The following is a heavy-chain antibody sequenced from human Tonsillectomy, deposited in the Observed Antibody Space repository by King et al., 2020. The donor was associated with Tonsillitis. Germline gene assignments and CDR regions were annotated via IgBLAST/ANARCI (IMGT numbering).Heavy chain of an antibody. J-gene: IGHJ4*02. D-gene: IGHD5-18*01. CDR3: ARHHARTGYSFGPYDY. V-gene: IGHV4-39*01. Sequence: QLQESGPGLVKPSETLSLTCTVSGGSISSSSYYWGWIRQPPGKGLEWIGSIYYSGNTYYNPSLRSRVTISVDTSKNQFSLKLSSLTAADTAVYYCARHHARTGYSFGPYDYWGQGALVTVSS. CDR2: IYYSGNT. CDR1: GGSISSSSYY.